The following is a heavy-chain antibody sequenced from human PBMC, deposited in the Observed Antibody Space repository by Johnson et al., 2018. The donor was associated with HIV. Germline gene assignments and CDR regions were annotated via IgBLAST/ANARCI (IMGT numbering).Heavy chain of an antibody. Sequence: QVQLVESGGGVVRPGGSLRLSCAASGFTFSSYAMHWVRQAPGKGLEWVAVISYDGSTKYYADSVKGRFTISRDNSKNTLYVQMNSLRAEDTAVYYCARGLRGIAAAGTDAFDIWGQGTMVTVSS. CDR2: ISYDGSTK. CDR3: ARGLRGIAAAGTDAFDI. J-gene: IGHJ3*02. V-gene: IGHV3-30-3*01. D-gene: IGHD6-13*01. CDR1: GFTFSSYA.